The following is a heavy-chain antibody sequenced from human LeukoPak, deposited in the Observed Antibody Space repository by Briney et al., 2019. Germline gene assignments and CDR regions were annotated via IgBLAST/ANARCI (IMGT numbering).Heavy chain of an antibody. CDR2: INHSGST. CDR1: GGSFSGYY. D-gene: IGHD6-19*01. J-gene: IGHJ6*03. V-gene: IGHV4-34*01. CDR3: ASSVAGTEGYYYYYYMDV. Sequence: SETLSLTCAVYGGSFSGYYWSWIRQPPGKGLEWIGEINHSGSTNYNPSLKSRVTISVDTSKNQFSLKLSSVTAADTAVYYCASSVAGTEGYYYYYYMDVWGKGTTVTISS.